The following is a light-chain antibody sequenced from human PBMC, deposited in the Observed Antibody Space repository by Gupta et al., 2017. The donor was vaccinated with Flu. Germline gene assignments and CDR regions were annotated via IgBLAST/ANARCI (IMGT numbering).Light chain of an antibody. CDR3: NNYHMCAHYPQCT. Sequence: DIQMTQSPSTLSASVGDRDTITCRASQSINSWLAWYQQKPGKAPKRQIYKASSLEDWVPSRFIGSGFGKGFNLTFSSLHPDEWVDYYCNNYHMCAHYPQCTFGQGTKLEI. J-gene: IGKJ2*02. CDR2: KAS. V-gene: IGKV1-5*03. CDR1: QSINSW.